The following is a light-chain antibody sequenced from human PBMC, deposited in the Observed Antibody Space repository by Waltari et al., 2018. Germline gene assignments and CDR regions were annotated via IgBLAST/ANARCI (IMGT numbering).Light chain of an antibody. CDR2: GAS. Sequence: EIVLTQSPGTLSLSPGERATLSCRASQSVSSSFLVWYQQKPGQAPRLLIYGASSRATGIPDRFSGSGSGTDFTLTISRLEPEDFAVYYCQQYGSSPQTFGQGTKVEIK. CDR1: QSVSSSF. V-gene: IGKV3-20*01. CDR3: QQYGSSPQT. J-gene: IGKJ1*01.